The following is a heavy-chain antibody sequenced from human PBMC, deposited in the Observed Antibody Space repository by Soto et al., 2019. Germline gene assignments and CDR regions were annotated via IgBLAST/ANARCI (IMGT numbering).Heavy chain of an antibody. CDR3: AKDSGWIQLLFDY. Sequence: EVQLLESGGCLVQPGGSLRLSCAASGFTFSSDAMSWVRQAPGKGLEWVSAISASGVSTYYADSVKGRFTISRDNSKNTVYLQMNSLRAEDAAVYYCAKDSGWIQLLFDYWGQGTLVTVSS. J-gene: IGHJ4*02. D-gene: IGHD5-18*01. CDR1: GFTFSSDA. V-gene: IGHV3-23*01. CDR2: ISASGVST.